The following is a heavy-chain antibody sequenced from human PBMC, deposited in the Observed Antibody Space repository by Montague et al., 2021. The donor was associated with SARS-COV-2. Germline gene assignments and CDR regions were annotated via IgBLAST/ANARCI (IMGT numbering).Heavy chain of an antibody. D-gene: IGHD1-1*01. CDR2: IYYSGIT. V-gene: IGHV4-59*01. J-gene: IGHJ4*02. CDR1: GDSIRSYY. CDR3: ARVRLTGTTAPYFDY. Sequence: SETLSLTCTVSGDSIRSYYWSWIRQPPGKELEWIGNIYYSGITNYNPSLKSRVTTSIDTSKNQFSLRLSSVTAADTAVYYCARVRLTGTTAPYFDYWGQGTLVTVSS.